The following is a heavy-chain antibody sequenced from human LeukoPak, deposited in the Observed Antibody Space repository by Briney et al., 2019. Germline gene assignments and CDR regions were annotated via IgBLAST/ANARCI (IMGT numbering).Heavy chain of an antibody. CDR3: TSDEIIF. J-gene: IGHJ4*02. CDR2: ITSMGRGT. D-gene: IGHD3-9*01. V-gene: IGHV3-74*01. Sequence: PGGALRLSCVASGFPFNKFLMHWVRQAPGKGLVWVSRITSMGRGTDNADSVKGRFTISRDNAKNTLYLQMNSLKTEDTAVYYCTSDEIIFGGQGTLVTVSS. CDR1: GFPFNKFL.